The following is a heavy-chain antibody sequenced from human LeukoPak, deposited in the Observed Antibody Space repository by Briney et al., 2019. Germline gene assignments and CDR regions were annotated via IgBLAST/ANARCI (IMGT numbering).Heavy chain of an antibody. CDR3: AKGSSSWYRPYYYMDV. V-gene: IGHV3-30*18. J-gene: IGHJ6*03. D-gene: IGHD6-13*01. CDR1: GFTFSSFV. CDR2: ISYDGTNK. Sequence: GGSLRLSCAASGFTFSSFVMHWVRQAPGKGLEWVAVISYDGTNKYYADSVKGRFTISRDNSKNTLYLQMNSLRAEDTAVYYCAKGSSSWYRPYYYMDVWGKGTTVTISS.